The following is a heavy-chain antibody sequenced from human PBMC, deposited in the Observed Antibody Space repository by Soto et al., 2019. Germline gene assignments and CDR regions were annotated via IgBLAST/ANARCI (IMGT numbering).Heavy chain of an antibody. CDR2: MNPNSGNT. D-gene: IGHD3-22*01. Sequence: ASVKVSCKASGYTFTSYDINWVRQATGQGLEWTGWMNPNSGNTGYAQKFQGRVTMTRNTSISTAYMELSSLRSEDTAVYYCARGFQYYYDSSGYYVPRRWFDPWGQGTLVTVS. CDR1: GYTFTSYD. V-gene: IGHV1-8*01. J-gene: IGHJ5*02. CDR3: ARGFQYYYDSSGYYVPRRWFDP.